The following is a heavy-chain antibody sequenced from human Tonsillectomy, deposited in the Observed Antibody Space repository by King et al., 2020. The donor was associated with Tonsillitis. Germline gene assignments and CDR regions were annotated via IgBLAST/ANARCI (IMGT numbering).Heavy chain of an antibody. Sequence: VQLQESGPGLVKPSETLSLTCTVSGYSISSGYYWGWIRQPPGKGPEWIGSMYHSGSTYYNPSLKSRVIISIDTSKNQFSLKLSSVTAADTAVYYCARDVSNGRFDYWGRGTLVTVSS. V-gene: IGHV4-38-2*02. CDR3: ARDVSNGRFDY. CDR1: GYSISSGYY. CDR2: MYHSGST. J-gene: IGHJ4*02. D-gene: IGHD3-22*01.